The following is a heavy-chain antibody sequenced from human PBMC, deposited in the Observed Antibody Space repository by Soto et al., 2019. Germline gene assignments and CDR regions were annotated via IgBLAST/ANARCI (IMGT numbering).Heavy chain of an antibody. CDR3: ARAPVDTAMVSALCDY. CDR2: ISSSSSYI. V-gene: IGHV3-21*01. D-gene: IGHD5-18*01. J-gene: IGHJ4*02. Sequence: GGSLRLSCAASGFTFSSYSMNWVRQAPGKGLEWVSSISSSSSYIYYADSVKGRFTISRDNAKNSLYLQMNSLRAEDTAVYYCARAPVDTAMVSALCDYWGQGTLVTVSS. CDR1: GFTFSSYS.